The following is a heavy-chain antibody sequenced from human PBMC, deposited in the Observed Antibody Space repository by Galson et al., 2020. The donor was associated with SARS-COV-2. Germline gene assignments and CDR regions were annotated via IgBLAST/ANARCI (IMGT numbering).Heavy chain of an antibody. CDR1: GYTFTGYY. CDR2: INPHSGGT. D-gene: IGHD3-22*01. V-gene: IGHV1-2*02. Sequence: ASVKVSCKASGYTFTGYYMHWVRQAPGQGLEWMGWINPHSGGTNYAQKFQGRVTMTRDTSISTAYMELSRLRSYDPAVYYRASARGPDYYDSSGYLDYWGQGNLVTVSS. J-gene: IGHJ4*02. CDR3: ASARGPDYYDSSGYLDY.